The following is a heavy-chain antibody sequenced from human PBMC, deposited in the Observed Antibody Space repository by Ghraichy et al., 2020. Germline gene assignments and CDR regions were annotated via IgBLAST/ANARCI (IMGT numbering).Heavy chain of an antibody. CDR1: GGSISSSSYY. CDR3: ARHARLRGWDGMDV. J-gene: IGHJ6*02. Sequence: SETLSLTCTVSGGSISSSSYYWDWIRQPPGKGLEWIGSIYYSGSTYYNPSLKSRVTISVDTSKNQFSLKLSSVTAADTAVYYCARHARLRGWDGMDVWGQGTTVTVSS. CDR2: IYYSGST. V-gene: IGHV4-39*01. D-gene: IGHD5-12*01.